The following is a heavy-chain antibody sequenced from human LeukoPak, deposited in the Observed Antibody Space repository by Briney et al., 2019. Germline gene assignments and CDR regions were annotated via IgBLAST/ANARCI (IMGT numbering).Heavy chain of an antibody. CDR2: ISGSGDGT. CDR1: GFTFCNYV. J-gene: IGHJ3*02. V-gene: IGHV3-23*01. D-gene: IGHD1-1*01. Sequence: GGSLRLSCVASGFTFCNYVMRWVRQAPGKGLEWVSAISGSGDGTYYADSVKGRFTISRDNSKNTLYLQMNSLRAHDTAAYYCAKGGSAGNDAFDIWGQGTMVTVSS. CDR3: AKGGSAGNDAFDI.